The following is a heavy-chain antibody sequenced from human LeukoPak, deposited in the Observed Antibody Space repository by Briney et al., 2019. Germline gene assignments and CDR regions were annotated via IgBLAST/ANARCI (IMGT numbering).Heavy chain of an antibody. D-gene: IGHD3-22*01. Sequence: GASVKVSCKASGYTFTCYYMHWVRQAPGQGLEGMGWINPNRGGTNYAQKFQGSVTMTRDTSISTAYMELSRLRSDDTAVYYCARDKGYDDYDSSGSHGDWFDPWGQGTLVTVSS. V-gene: IGHV1-2*02. J-gene: IGHJ5*02. CDR2: INPNRGGT. CDR3: ARDKGYDDYDSSGSHGDWFDP. CDR1: GYTFTCYY.